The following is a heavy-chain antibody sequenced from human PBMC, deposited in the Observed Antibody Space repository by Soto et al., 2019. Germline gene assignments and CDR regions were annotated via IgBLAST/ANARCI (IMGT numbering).Heavy chain of an antibody. J-gene: IGHJ4*02. Sequence: SETLSLTCALSVGSIISGGYSWSWIRQPPGKGLEWIGYLYHTGNTYYNPSLESRVTISVDRSKNQFSLELPSVTAADTAVYYCARFRGTAILDFWGQGTLVTVSS. V-gene: IGHV4-30-2*01. CDR1: VGSIISGGYS. CDR3: ARFRGTAILDF. CDR2: LYHTGNT. D-gene: IGHD2-21*02.